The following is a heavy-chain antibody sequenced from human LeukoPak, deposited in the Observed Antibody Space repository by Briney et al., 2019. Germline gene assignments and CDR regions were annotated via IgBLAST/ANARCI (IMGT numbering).Heavy chain of an antibody. J-gene: IGHJ4*02. CDR1: GGSISTGDYY. CDR2: IFYTGST. Sequence: SQTLSLTCCVSGGSISTGDYYWSWIRQPPGKGLEWIGYIFYTGSTYYNPSLKSRVTISVDTSKNQFSLKLSSVTAADTAVYYCARGDFAYYFDSWGQGTLVTVSS. CDR3: ARGDFAYYFDS. V-gene: IGHV4-30-4*08.